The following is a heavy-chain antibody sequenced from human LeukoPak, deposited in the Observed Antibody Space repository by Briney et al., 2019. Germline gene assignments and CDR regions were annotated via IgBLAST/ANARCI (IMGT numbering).Heavy chain of an antibody. CDR1: GFTFRSYA. CDR2: ISGSGGST. CDR3: AKVGPPYDSSGYFDY. D-gene: IGHD3-22*01. Sequence: GGFLRLSCAASGFTFRSYAMSWVRQAPGKGLEWVSAISGSGGSTYYADSVKGRFTISRDNSKNTLYLQMNSLRAEDMAVYYCAKVGPPYDSSGYFDYWGQGTLVTVSS. V-gene: IGHV3-23*01. J-gene: IGHJ4*02.